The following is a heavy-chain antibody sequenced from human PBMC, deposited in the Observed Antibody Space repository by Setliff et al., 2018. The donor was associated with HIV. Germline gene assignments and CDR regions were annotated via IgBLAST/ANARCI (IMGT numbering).Heavy chain of an antibody. CDR1: GGSIRSHY. D-gene: IGHD3-3*01. CDR3: ARLRGSYDFSNWFDP. V-gene: IGHV4-59*11. Sequence: KTSETLSLTCTVSGGSIRSHYRSWIRQPPGKRQEWIGYIYYSGSTNYNPSLKSRVTISVDTAKNQFSLKLSSVTAADTAVYYCARLRGSYDFSNWFDPWGQGTQVTVSS. J-gene: IGHJ5*02. CDR2: IYYSGST.